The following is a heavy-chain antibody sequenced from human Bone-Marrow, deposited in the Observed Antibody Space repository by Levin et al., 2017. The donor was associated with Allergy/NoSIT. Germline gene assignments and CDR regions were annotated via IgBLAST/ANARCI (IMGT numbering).Heavy chain of an antibody. J-gene: IGHJ6*02. CDR1: GFTFSSYA. CDR3: ARDQGVVTAAGAVWGMDV. D-gene: IGHD2-21*02. V-gene: IGHV3-30*04. Sequence: GGSLRLSCAASGFTFSSYAMHWVRQAPGKGLEWVAVISYDGSNKYYADSVKGRFTISRDNSKNTLYLQMNSLRAEDTAVYYCARDQGVVTAAGAVWGMDVWGQGTTVTVSS. CDR2: ISYDGSNK.